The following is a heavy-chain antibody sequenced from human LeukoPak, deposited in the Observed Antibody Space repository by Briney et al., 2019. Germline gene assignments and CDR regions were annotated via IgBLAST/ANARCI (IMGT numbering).Heavy chain of an antibody. CDR1: VYTFTSSY. Sequence: GASVKLSCKASVYTFTSSYMHWVRQAPGQGLEWRGIINPSGGRTSYAQKFQGRVTMTRDMSTSTVYMELSSLRSEDTAVYYCARGCGGYYYYYMDVWGKGTTVTVSS. CDR3: ARGCGGYYYYYMDV. J-gene: IGHJ6*03. V-gene: IGHV1-46*01. D-gene: IGHD2-21*01. CDR2: INPSGGRT.